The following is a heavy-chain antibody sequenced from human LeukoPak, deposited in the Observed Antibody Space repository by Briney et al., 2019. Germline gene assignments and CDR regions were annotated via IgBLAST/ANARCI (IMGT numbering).Heavy chain of an antibody. CDR3: ARNIFAPYWYFDL. CDR2: TYYRSKWYL. CDR1: GDSVSSSSAA. V-gene: IGHV6-1*01. J-gene: IGHJ2*01. Sequence: SQTLSLTCVISGDSVSSSSAAWNWIRQSPSRGLEWLGRTYYRSKWYLDYAVSLKSRLTINPDTSKNQFSLHLNSVTPEDSAIYYCARNIFAPYWYFDLWGRGTLLTVS.